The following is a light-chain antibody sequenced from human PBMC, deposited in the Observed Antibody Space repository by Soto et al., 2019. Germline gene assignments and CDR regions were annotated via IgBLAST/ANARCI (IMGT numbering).Light chain of an antibody. J-gene: IGKJ1*01. Sequence: DIQMTQSPSTLSASVGDRVTITCRASQTISTLLAWYQQRPGKAPNLLIYKASSLESGVPSRFSGSGSGTEFTLTISSLQPDDFATYFCQQYSTYPWTFAQGTKVDIK. V-gene: IGKV1-5*03. CDR1: QTISTL. CDR2: KAS. CDR3: QQYSTYPWT.